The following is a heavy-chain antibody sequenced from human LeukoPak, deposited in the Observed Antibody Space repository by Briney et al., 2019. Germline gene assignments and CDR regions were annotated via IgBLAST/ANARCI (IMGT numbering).Heavy chain of an antibody. CDR3: ARDQEAFDY. V-gene: IGHV1-46*01. Sequence: ASVKVSCKASGYIFTSYVLHWVRQAPGQGLEWMGMIYPRDGSTSYAQKFQGRVTVTRDTSTSTVHMGLSGLRSEDTAVYYCARDQEAFDYWGQGTLVTVSS. CDR1: GYIFTSYV. J-gene: IGHJ4*02. CDR2: IYPRDGST.